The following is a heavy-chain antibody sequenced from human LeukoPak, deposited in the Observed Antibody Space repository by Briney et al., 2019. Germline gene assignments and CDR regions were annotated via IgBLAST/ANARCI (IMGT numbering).Heavy chain of an antibody. V-gene: IGHV3-30*02. D-gene: IGHD3-22*01. CDR3: AKGYYDSSGYYYDY. J-gene: IGHJ4*02. CDR1: GFTFSSYG. CDR2: IRYDGSNK. Sequence: PGGSLRLSCAASGFTFSSYGMHWVRQALGKGLEWVAFIRYDGSNKYYVDSVKGRFTISRDNSKNTLYLQMNSLRAEDTAMDYCAKGYYDSSGYYYDYWGQGNLVTVSS.